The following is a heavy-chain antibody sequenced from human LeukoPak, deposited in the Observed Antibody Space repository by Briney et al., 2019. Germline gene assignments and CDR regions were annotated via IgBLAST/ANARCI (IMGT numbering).Heavy chain of an antibody. D-gene: IGHD3-3*01. CDR1: GGTFKTNA. Sequence: ASVKVSCKAPGGTFKTNAISWVRQAPGQGPEWMGRITPLFGTTNFAQKFQGRVTITADKSTTTAYMELSSLTSEDTATCFCARDRWGDFNWFDSWGQGTLVTVSS. CDR3: ARDRWGDFNWFDS. V-gene: IGHV1-69*06. CDR2: ITPLFGTT. J-gene: IGHJ5*01.